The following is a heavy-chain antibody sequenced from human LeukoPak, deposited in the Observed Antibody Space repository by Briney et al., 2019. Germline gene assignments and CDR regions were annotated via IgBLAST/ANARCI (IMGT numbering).Heavy chain of an antibody. J-gene: IGHJ6*02. CDR1: GFTFDDYA. V-gene: IGHV3-9*01. CDR2: ISWNGGSI. D-gene: IGHD4-11*01. CDR3: AKDNSSNPFYYYGMDV. Sequence: GGSLRLSCAASGFTFDDYAMHWVRQAPGKGLEWVSGISWNGGSIGYADSVKGRFTISRDNAKNFLYLQMNSLRAEDTALYYCAKDNSSNPFYYYGMDVWGQGTAVTVSS.